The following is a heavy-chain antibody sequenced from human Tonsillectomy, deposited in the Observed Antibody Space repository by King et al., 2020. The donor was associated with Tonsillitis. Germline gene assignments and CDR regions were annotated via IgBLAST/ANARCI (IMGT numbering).Heavy chain of an antibody. CDR1: GGSISSSSYY. D-gene: IGHD5-18*01. CDR3: ARHGYSYGENWFDP. J-gene: IGHJ5*02. V-gene: IGHV4-39*01. Sequence: QLQESGPGLVKPSETLSLTCTVSGGSISSSSYYWGWIRQPPGKGLEWVGSLYYSGSTYYNPSRNGRVTISVDTSKNQFSLKLSSVTAAETAVYYCARHGYSYGENWFDPWGQGTLVTVSS. CDR2: LYYSGST.